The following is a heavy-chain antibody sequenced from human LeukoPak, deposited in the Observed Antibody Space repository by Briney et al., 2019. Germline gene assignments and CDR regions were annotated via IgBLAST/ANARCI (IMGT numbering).Heavy chain of an antibody. CDR3: ARVYYSNSYDYWYFDL. CDR2: IYYSGST. Sequence: SETLSLTCAVSGGSIRSYYWSWILQPPGKGLEWIGYIYYSGSTNYNPSLKSRVTISVDTSKNQFSLKLSSVTAADTAVYYCARVYYSNSYDYWYFDLWGRGTLVTVSS. CDR1: GGSIRSYY. D-gene: IGHD6-13*01. J-gene: IGHJ2*01. V-gene: IGHV4-59*01.